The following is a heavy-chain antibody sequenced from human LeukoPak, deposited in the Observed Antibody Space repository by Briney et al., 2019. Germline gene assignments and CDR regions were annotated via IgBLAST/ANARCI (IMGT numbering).Heavy chain of an antibody. Sequence: AETLSLTCTVSGGSISSNSYYWGWIRQPPGQGLEWIGEISLTGETNYNPSLNGRVTMSLDESRKQLSLDLTSVTAADTAIYYCSRESGAFVPFGYWGQGTLVIV. CDR1: GGSISSNSYY. V-gene: IGHV4-39*07. J-gene: IGHJ4*02. CDR2: ISLTGET. D-gene: IGHD1-26*01. CDR3: SRESGAFVPFGY.